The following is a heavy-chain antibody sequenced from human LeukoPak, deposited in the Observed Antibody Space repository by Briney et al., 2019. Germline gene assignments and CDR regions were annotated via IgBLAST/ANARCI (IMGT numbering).Heavy chain of an antibody. CDR3: ARGDIVYGMDV. Sequence: ASVKVSCKASGGTFSSYAISWVGQAPGQGLEWMGWINPNSGGTDYAQKFQGRVTMTRDTSIRTAYMELSRLRSDDTAVYYCARGDIVYGMDVWGQGTTVTVSS. J-gene: IGHJ6*02. CDR1: GGTFSSYA. V-gene: IGHV1-2*02. D-gene: IGHD2-15*01. CDR2: INPNSGGT.